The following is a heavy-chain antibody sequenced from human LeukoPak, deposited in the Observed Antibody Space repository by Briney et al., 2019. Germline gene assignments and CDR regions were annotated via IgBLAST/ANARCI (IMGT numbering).Heavy chain of an antibody. J-gene: IGHJ3*02. CDR3: ARGGCSSTSCPPYDAFDI. D-gene: IGHD2-2*01. CDR1: GGTFSSYA. Sequence: ASVKVSCKASGGTFSSYAISWVRQAPGQGLEWMGGIIPIFGTANYAQKFQGRVTITTDESTSTAYMELSCLRSEDTAVYYCARGGCSSTSCPPYDAFDIWGQGTMVTVSS. CDR2: IIPIFGTA. V-gene: IGHV1-69*05.